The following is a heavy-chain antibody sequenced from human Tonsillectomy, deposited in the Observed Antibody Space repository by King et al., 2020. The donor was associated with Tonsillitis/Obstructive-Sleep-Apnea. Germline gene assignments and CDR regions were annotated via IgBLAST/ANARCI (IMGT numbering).Heavy chain of an antibody. CDR2: IGTAGET. Sequence: EVQPVESGGGLVQPGGSLRLSCAASGFTFSSHEMHWVRQVAGKGLEWVSGIGTAGETNYPDSVKGRFTTSRENAKNSLYLQMNSLRAGDSALYYCARRRRAYWYFDLWGRGTLVTVSS. CDR3: ARRRRAYWYFDL. J-gene: IGHJ2*01. CDR1: GFTFSSHE. V-gene: IGHV3-13*04.